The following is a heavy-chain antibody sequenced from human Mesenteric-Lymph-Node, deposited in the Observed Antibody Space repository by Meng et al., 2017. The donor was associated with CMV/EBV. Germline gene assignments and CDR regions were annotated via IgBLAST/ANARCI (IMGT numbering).Heavy chain of an antibody. CDR3: ARDAGVDIGVGPARNYFDY. D-gene: IGHD2-2*03. CDR1: GFTFSSYA. V-gene: IGHV3-30*04. J-gene: IGHJ4*02. CDR2: MSYDGRNK. Sequence: GESLKISCAASGFTFSSYAMSWVRQAPGKGLEWVAVMSYDGRNKSYADSVKGRFTISRDNSKNTLYLHMNSLRAEDTALYYCARDAGVDIGVGPARNYFDYWGQGTLVTVSS.